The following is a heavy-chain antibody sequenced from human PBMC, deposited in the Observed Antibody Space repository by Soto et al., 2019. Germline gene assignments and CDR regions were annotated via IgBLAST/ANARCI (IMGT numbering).Heavy chain of an antibody. CDR1: GGTFNSYT. CDR3: ARGSPDTMVRGVRYYYYGMDV. V-gene: IGHV1-69*02. D-gene: IGHD3-10*01. CDR2: IIPILGIA. J-gene: IGHJ6*02. Sequence: SVKLGCKASGGTFNSYTISWVRHSPGQGLEWMGRIIPILGIANYAQKFQGRVTITADKSTSTAYMELSSLRSEDTAVYYCARGSPDTMVRGVRYYYYGMDVWGQGTTVTVSS.